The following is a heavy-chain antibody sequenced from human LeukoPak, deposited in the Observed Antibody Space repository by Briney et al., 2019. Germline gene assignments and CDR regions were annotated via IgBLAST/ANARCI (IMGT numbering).Heavy chain of an antibody. CDR2: INPNSGGT. V-gene: IGHV1-2*02. Sequence: ASVKVSCKASGYTFTGYYMHWVRQAPGQGLEWMGWINPNSGGTNCAQKFQGRVTMTRDTSISTAYMELSRLRSDDTAVYYCARSGLYYYYGMDVWGQGTTVTVSS. CDR3: ARSGLYYYYGMDV. J-gene: IGHJ6*02. CDR1: GYTFTGYY.